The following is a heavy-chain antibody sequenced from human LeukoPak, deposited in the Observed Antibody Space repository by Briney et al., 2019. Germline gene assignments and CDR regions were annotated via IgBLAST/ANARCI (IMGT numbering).Heavy chain of an antibody. CDR3: ARRKFLGWFDP. Sequence: ASVKVSCKASGYIFTTYDIGWVRQAAGQGLEWMGWLNPNSGNAGYAQKFQGRVTISRNNSISTAYMELSSLRSDDTAIYYCARRKFLGWFDPWGQGTLVTVSS. V-gene: IGHV1-8*03. CDR1: GYIFTTYD. CDR2: LNPNSGNA. D-gene: IGHD7-27*01. J-gene: IGHJ5*02.